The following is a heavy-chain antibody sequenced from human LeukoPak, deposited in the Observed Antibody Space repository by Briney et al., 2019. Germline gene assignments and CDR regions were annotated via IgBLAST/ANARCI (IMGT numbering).Heavy chain of an antibody. Sequence: ASVKVSCKASGYTFTGYYMHWVRQAPGQGLEWMGWINPNSGGTNYAQKFQGRVTMTRDTSASTAYMELSSLRSEDTAVYYCARGEGSSPLDYWGQGTLVTVSS. CDR3: ARGEGSSPLDY. CDR1: GYTFTGYY. J-gene: IGHJ4*02. D-gene: IGHD6-13*01. CDR2: INPNSGGT. V-gene: IGHV1-2*02.